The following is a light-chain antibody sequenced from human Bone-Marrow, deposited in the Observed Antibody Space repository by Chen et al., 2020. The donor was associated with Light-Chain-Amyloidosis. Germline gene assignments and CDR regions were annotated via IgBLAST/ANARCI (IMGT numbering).Light chain of an antibody. Sequence: QSALTQPASVSGSPGQSITISCTGTSSDVGGYNYVSWYQHSPGKAPKLIIYEVSKRPSVVSNRFSGSKSGNTASLTISGLQAEDEADYYCSSYTSSSTVVFGGGTKLTVL. CDR2: EVS. J-gene: IGLJ2*01. CDR1: SSDVGGYNY. V-gene: IGLV2-14*01. CDR3: SSYTSSSTVV.